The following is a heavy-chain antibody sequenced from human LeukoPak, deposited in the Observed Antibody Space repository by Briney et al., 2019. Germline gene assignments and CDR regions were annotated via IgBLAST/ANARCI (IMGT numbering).Heavy chain of an antibody. CDR3: ARDKGSSTGAFDI. CDR1: GFTFSNYE. J-gene: IGHJ3*02. D-gene: IGHD1-26*01. Sequence: GGSLRLSCAASGFTFSNYEMNWVRQAPGKGLEWVSYISSSGSTTYYADSVKGRFTISRDNAKNSLYLQMNSLRAEDTAVYYCARDKGSSTGAFDIWGQGTMVTVSS. V-gene: IGHV3-48*03. CDR2: ISSSGSTT.